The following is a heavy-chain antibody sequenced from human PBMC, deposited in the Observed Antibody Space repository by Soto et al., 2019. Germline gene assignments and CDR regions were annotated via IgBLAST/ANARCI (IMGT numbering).Heavy chain of an antibody. CDR3: ARDLSGPNDY. Sequence: EVQLVEAGGGLVQPGGSLRLSCAASGFTCSSYWMHWVRQAPGKGLVWVSLINRDGSNKKDADSVKGRFTISRDNAKNTLYLQMNSLRAEDTAVYYCARDLSGPNDYWGQGTLVTVSS. D-gene: IGHD6-25*01. CDR1: GFTCSSYW. CDR2: INRDGSNK. J-gene: IGHJ4*02. V-gene: IGHV3-74*01.